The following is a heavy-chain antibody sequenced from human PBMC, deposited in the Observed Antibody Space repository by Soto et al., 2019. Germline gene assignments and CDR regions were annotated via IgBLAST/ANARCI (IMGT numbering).Heavy chain of an antibody. CDR1: GFTFSSYA. Sequence: QVQLVESGGGVVQPGRSLRLSCAASGFTFSSYAMHGVRQAPGKGLEWVAVISYDGSNKYYADSVKGRFTISRDNSKNTLYLQMNSLRAEDTAVYYCARESVVATRTPTYDYWGQGTLVTVSS. V-gene: IGHV3-30-3*01. CDR3: ARESVVATRTPTYDY. J-gene: IGHJ4*02. CDR2: ISYDGSNK. D-gene: IGHD5-12*01.